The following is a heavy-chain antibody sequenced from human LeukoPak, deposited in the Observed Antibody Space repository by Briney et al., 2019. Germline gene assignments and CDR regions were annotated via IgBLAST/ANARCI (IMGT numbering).Heavy chain of an antibody. V-gene: IGHV3-23*01. CDR2: ISGSGGST. CDR1: GLTFSSYA. Sequence: GGSLRLSCAASGLTFSSYAMSWVRQAPGKGLEWVSAISGSGGSTYYADSVKGRFTISRDNSKNTLYLQMNSLRAEDTSVYYCAKISYSSGSDYWGQGTLVTVST. D-gene: IGHD6-19*01. CDR3: AKISYSSGSDY. J-gene: IGHJ4*02.